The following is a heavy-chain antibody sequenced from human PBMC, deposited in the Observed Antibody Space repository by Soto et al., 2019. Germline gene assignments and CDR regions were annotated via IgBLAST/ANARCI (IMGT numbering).Heavy chain of an antibody. CDR3: TRGPRPISTGTGAY. Sequence: GSLRLSCAASGFIFKMYWMHWVRQTPGKGLVWISRIYNDGSYTDYADSVKGRFTISRDNVNDTLYLQMNNLRAEDSGLYYCTRGPRPISTGTGAYWGQGTQVTVSS. CDR2: IYNDGSYT. D-gene: IGHD3-10*01. J-gene: IGHJ4*02. CDR1: GFIFKMYW. V-gene: IGHV3-74*01.